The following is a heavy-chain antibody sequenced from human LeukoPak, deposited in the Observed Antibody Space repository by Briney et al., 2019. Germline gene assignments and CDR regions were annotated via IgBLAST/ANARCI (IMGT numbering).Heavy chain of an antibody. D-gene: IGHD6-13*01. CDR2: MNPNSGNT. CDR1: GYTFTSYD. V-gene: IGHV1-8*01. Sequence: GASVKVSCKASGYTFTSYDINWVRQATGQGLEWMGWMNPNSGNTGYAQKFQGRVTMTRNTSISTAYMELSSLSSEDTAVYYCARGYWSSSWSSYYYMDVWGKGTTVTISS. CDR3: ARGYWSSSWSSYYYMDV. J-gene: IGHJ6*03.